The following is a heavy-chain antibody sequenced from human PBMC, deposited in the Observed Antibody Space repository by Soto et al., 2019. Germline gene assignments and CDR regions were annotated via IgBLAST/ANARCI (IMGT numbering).Heavy chain of an antibody. CDR2: LSDSGGNT. CDR3: ARHYDILTGYYTPLEY. D-gene: IGHD3-9*01. CDR1: GFTFSSYG. J-gene: IGHJ4*02. V-gene: IGHV3-23*01. Sequence: LRLSCAASGFTFSSYGMSWVRQPPGRGLEFISALSDSGGNTYYADSVKGRFTISRDNSKDTLYLHMNNLRVEDTAVYYCARHYDILTGYYTPLEYWGQGTLVTVSS.